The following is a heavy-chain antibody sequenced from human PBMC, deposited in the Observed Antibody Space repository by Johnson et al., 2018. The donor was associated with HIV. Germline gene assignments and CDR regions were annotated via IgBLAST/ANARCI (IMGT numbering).Heavy chain of an antibody. CDR2: IRYDGSNK. CDR1: GFTFSDYY. CDR3: AKDGPVLRYFDWSDAFDI. Sequence: QVQLVESGGGLVKPGGSLRLSCAASGFTFSDYYMSWIRQAPGKGLEWVAFIRYDGSNKYYADSVKGRFTISRDNSKNTLDLQMNSLRAEDTAVYYCAKDGPVLRYFDWSDAFDIWGQGTMVTVSS. V-gene: IGHV3-30*02. D-gene: IGHD3-9*01. J-gene: IGHJ3*02.